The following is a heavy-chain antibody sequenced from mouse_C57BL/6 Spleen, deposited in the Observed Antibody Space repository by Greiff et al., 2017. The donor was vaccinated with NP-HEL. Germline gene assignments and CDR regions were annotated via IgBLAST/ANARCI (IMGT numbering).Heavy chain of an antibody. J-gene: IGHJ3*01. CDR3: ARGFYDGYLFAY. Sequence: VQLQQSGPELVKPGASVKISCKASGYAFSSSWMNWVKQRPGKGLEWIGRIYPGDGDTNYNGKFKGKATLTADKSSSTAYMQLSSLTSEDSAVYFCARGFYDGYLFAYWGQGTLVTVSA. D-gene: IGHD2-3*01. CDR1: GYAFSSSW. CDR2: IYPGDGDT. V-gene: IGHV1-82*01.